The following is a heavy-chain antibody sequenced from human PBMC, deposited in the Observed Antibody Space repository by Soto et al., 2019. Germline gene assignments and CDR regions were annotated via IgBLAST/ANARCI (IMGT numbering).Heavy chain of an antibody. J-gene: IGHJ5*02. Sequence: GSLRLSCAASGFTFSSYWMSWVRQAPGKGLEWVANIKQDGSEKYYVDSVKGRFTISRDNAKNSLYLQMNSLRAEDTAVYYCARDIAVAGVDQFDPWGQGTLVTVSS. D-gene: IGHD6-19*01. V-gene: IGHV3-7*01. CDR3: ARDIAVAGVDQFDP. CDR1: GFTFSSYW. CDR2: IKQDGSEK.